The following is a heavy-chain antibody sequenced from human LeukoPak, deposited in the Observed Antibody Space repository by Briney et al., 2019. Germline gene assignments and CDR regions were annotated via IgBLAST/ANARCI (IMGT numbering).Heavy chain of an antibody. Sequence: SVKVSCKASGGTFSSYAISWVRQAPGQGLEWMGRITPILGIANYAQKFQGRVTITADKSTSTAYMELSSLRSEDTAMYYCARDAVAGTYDYWGQGTLVTVSS. V-gene: IGHV1-69*04. CDR3: ARDAVAGTYDY. CDR1: GGTFSSYA. D-gene: IGHD6-19*01. CDR2: ITPILGIA. J-gene: IGHJ4*02.